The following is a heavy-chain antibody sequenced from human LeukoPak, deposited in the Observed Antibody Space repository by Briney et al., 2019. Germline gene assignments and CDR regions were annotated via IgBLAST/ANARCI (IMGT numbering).Heavy chain of an antibody. CDR2: INPNSGGT. D-gene: IGHD5-18*01. J-gene: IGHJ6*03. V-gene: IGHV1-2*02. CDR3: ARAGARGYSYGDYYYYYMDA. CDR1: GYTFTGYY. Sequence: ASVKVSCKTSGYTFTGYYMHWVRQAPGQGLEWMGWINPNSGGTNYAQKFQGRVTMTRDTSISTAYMELSRLRSDDTAVYYCARAGARGYSYGDYYYYYMDAWGKGTTVTVSS.